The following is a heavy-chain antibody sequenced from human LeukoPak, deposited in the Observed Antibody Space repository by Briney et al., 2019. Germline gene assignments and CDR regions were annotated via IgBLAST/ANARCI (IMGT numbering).Heavy chain of an antibody. CDR1: GFTFSTYS. D-gene: IGHD1-14*01. J-gene: IGHJ6*03. CDR3: ARDDHYYYYYYMDV. CDR2: ISSSSSTI. Sequence: QPGGSLRLSCAASGFTFSTYSMNWVRQAPGKGPEWVSYISSSSSTIYYADSVKGRFTISRDNAKNSLYLQMNSLRAEDTAVYYCARDDHYYYYYYMDVWGKGTTVTVSS. V-gene: IGHV3-48*01.